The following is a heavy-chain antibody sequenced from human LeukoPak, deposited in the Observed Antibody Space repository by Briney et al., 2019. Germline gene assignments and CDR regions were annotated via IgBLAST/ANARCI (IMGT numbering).Heavy chain of an antibody. D-gene: IGHD2-2*01. V-gene: IGHV6-1*01. Sequence: SQTLSLTCAISGDSFSSNSVTWNWIRQSPSRGLEWLGRTYYRSTWYNDYAVSVRGRITVNPDTSKNQFSLHLNSVTPEDTAVFSCARRLTQYACFAPWGKGIRVTFSS. CDR2: TYYRSTWYN. J-gene: IGHJ5*02. CDR1: GDSFSSNSVT. CDR3: ARRLTQYACFAP.